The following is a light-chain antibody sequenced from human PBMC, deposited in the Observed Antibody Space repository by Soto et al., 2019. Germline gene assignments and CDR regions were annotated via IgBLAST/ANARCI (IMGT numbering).Light chain of an antibody. J-gene: IGKJ4*02. CDR3: QQYNNWHRRT. V-gene: IGKV3-15*01. Sequence: EIVMMQSPATLSLSPGERSTPSCMANQSVSSNLAWYQQKPCQAPRLLVSGASTRATGIPARFSGSGSGTEFTLTISSLQYEDFAVYYCQQYNNWHRRTFGGGTKVDIK. CDR1: QSVSSN. CDR2: GAS.